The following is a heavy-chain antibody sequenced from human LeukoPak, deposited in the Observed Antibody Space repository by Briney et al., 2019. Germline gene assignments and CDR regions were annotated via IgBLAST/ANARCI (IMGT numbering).Heavy chain of an antibody. CDR3: TGGRGWYSPDY. CDR2: ITSKPNSYAT. J-gene: IGHJ4*02. Sequence: GGSLRLSCAASGFTFSGSVMHWVRQASGKGLEWVGRITSKPNSYATVYAASVKGRFTISSDDSKNTAYLQMNSLKTEDTAVYYCTGGRGWYSPDYWGQGTLVTVSS. V-gene: IGHV3-73*01. CDR1: GFTFSGSV. D-gene: IGHD6-19*01.